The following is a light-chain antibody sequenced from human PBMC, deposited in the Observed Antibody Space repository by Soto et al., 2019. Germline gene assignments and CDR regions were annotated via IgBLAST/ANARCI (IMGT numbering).Light chain of an antibody. V-gene: IGKV1-27*01. CDR1: QAIERS. CDR2: GAS. Sequence: IEMTQSPSSVSASVGXXVXFTARASQAIERSVAWYQQKPGKAPKLLIYGASTLQSGVPSRFSGSGSGTDFILTINNLQPEDVATYYCQKYNRDSWTFGQGTKVDIK. J-gene: IGKJ1*01. CDR3: QKYNRDSWT.